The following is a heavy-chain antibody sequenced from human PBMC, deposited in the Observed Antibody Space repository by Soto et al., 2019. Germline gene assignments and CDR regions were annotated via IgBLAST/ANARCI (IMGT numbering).Heavy chain of an antibody. D-gene: IGHD2-21*01. CDR2: ISGSGGST. Sequence: PGGSLRLCYAASGFTFSSYAMSWVRQAPGKGLEWVSAISGSGGSTYYADSVKGRFTISRDNSKNTLYLQMNSLRAEDTAVYYCARLGAYYQSLDPWGPGTLVTVSS. J-gene: IGHJ5*02. CDR3: ARLGAYYQSLDP. CDR1: GFTFSSYA. V-gene: IGHV3-23*01.